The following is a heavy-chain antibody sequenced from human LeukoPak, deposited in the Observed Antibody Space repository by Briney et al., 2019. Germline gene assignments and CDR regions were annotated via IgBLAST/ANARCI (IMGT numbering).Heavy chain of an antibody. J-gene: IGHJ6*02. Sequence: SVTVSCKASGYTFTSYDINWVRQATGQGLEWMGRIIPILGIANYAQKFQGRVTITADKSTSTAYMELSSLRSEDTAVYYCARDYVRFLEWLHNGMDVWGQGTTVTVSS. CDR3: ARDYVRFLEWLHNGMDV. V-gene: IGHV1-69*04. D-gene: IGHD3-3*01. CDR2: IIPILGIA. CDR1: GYTFTSYD.